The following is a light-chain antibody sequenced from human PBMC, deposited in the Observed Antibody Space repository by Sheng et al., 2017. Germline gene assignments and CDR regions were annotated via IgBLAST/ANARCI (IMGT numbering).Light chain of an antibody. Sequence: DIQMTQSPSSLSASVGDRVTITCRASQGITNYLNWYQQKSGRPPKLLISAASTLHFGVPSRFSGSGSGTDFTLTISSLQPEDFATYYCQQSDSTPFTFGPGTTVDIK. CDR3: QQSDSTPFT. CDR2: AAS. V-gene: IGKV1-39*01. J-gene: IGKJ3*01. CDR1: QGITNY.